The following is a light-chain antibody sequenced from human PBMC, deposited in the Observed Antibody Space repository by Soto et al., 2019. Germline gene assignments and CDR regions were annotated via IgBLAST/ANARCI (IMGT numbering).Light chain of an antibody. CDR2: DVS. Sequence: QSALTQPASVSGSPGQSITISCTGTSSDVGAYNYVSWYQQHPGKAPKLMIYDVSNRPSGISDRFSASKSGNTASLTISGLQAEDEADYYCSSHSSSGTLVFGTGTKVTVL. CDR1: SSDVGAYNY. V-gene: IGLV2-14*03. J-gene: IGLJ1*01. CDR3: SSHSSSGTLV.